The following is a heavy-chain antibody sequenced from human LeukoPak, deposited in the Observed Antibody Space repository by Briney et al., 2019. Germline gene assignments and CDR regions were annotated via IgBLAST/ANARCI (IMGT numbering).Heavy chain of an antibody. Sequence: PSQTLSLTCTVSGGSITSGGYYWSWIRQHAGKGLEWIGYIYYSGSTTYNPSLKSRVTISLDTSRNQFSLKLSSVTAADTAVYYCAREYDGWNDYWGQGTLVTVSS. CDR3: AREYDGWNDY. CDR1: GGSITSGGYY. D-gene: IGHD1-1*01. V-gene: IGHV4-31*03. J-gene: IGHJ4*02. CDR2: IYYSGST.